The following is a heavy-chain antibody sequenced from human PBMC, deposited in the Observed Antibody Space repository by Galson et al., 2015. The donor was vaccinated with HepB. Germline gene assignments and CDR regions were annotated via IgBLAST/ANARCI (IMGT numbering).Heavy chain of an antibody. V-gene: IGHV1-18*01. CDR1: GYTFTSYG. Sequence: SVKVSCKASGYTFTSYGISWVRQAPGQGLEWMGWISAYNGNTNYAQKLQGRVTMTTDTSTSTAYMELRSLRSDDTAVYYCAREALPPTGVGDAFDIWGQGTMVTVSS. CDR3: AREALPPTGVGDAFDI. CDR2: ISAYNGNT. J-gene: IGHJ3*02. D-gene: IGHD7-27*01.